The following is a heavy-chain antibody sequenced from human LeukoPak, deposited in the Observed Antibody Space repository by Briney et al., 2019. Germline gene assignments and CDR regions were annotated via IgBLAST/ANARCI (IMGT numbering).Heavy chain of an antibody. CDR1: GFTFSGYA. V-gene: IGHV3-23*01. D-gene: IGHD4-17*01. Sequence: GGSLRLSCAASGFTFSGYAMSWVRQAPGKGLEWVSAISGSGGSTYYADSVKGRFTISRDNAKNSLYLQMNSLRVEDTAVYYCATDDYGPAGYGGQGTLVTVSS. CDR2: ISGSGGST. CDR3: ATDDYGPAGY. J-gene: IGHJ4*02.